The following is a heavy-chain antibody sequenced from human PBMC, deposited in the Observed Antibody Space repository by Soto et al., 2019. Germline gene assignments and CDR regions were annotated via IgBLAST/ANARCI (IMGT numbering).Heavy chain of an antibody. CDR3: ARALTIFGVVMPLSGMDV. J-gene: IGHJ6*02. CDR2: INPIFGTA. D-gene: IGHD3-3*01. V-gene: IGHV1-69*01. Sequence: QVQLVQSGAEVKKPGSSVKVSCKASGGTFSSYAISWVRQAPGQGLEWMGGINPIFGTANYAQKFQGRVTITADESTSTAYMELSSLRSEDTAVYYCARALTIFGVVMPLSGMDVWGQGTTVTVSS. CDR1: GGTFSSYA.